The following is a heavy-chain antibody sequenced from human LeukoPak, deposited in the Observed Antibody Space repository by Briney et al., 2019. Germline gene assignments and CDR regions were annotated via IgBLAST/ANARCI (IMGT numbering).Heavy chain of an antibody. D-gene: IGHD3-3*01. Sequence: PGGSLRLSCAASGFTFSSYSMNWVRQAPGKGLEWVSSISSSSSYIYYADSVKGRFTISRDNAKNSLYLQMNSLRAEDTAVYYCARDGGFLEWSMGGFDYWGQGTLVTVSS. CDR2: ISSSSSYI. J-gene: IGHJ4*02. V-gene: IGHV3-21*01. CDR1: GFTFSSYS. CDR3: ARDGGFLEWSMGGFDY.